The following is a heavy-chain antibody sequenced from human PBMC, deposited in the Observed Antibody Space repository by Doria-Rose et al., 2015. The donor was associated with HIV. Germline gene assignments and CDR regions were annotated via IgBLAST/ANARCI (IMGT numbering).Heavy chain of an antibody. CDR1: GVSLSSPGMG. CDR2: IFSDDEG. D-gene: IGHD6-13*01. Sequence: SGPVLVKPTETLTLTCTVSGVSLSSPGMGVSWIRQPPGKALEWLANIFSDDEGSNNTSLKSRLTISRCTSKSQVVLTMTDMDPVDTATYYCARIKSSRWYHKYYFDFWGQGTLVIVSA. V-gene: IGHV2-26*01. CDR3: ARIKSSRWYHKYYFDF. J-gene: IGHJ4*02.